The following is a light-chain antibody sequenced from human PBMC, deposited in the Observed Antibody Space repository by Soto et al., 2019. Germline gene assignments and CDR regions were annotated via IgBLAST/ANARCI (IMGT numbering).Light chain of an antibody. CDR2: AAS. J-gene: IGKJ1*01. Sequence: DGQLTQSPSSLSASVGDRISITCRASQGINSYVAWYQQKPGRSPTILIYAASTLESGVPPRLSGSGSDTYFTLTISGLQPEDAGIYDCQNYKSLSRRFGRAFGQGTEVEIK. CDR1: QGINSY. V-gene: IGKV1-27*01. CDR3: QNYKSLSRRFGRA.